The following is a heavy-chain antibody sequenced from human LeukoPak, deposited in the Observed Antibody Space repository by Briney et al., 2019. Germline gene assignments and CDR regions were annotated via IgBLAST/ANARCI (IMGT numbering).Heavy chain of an antibody. CDR2: INPNSGGT. D-gene: IGHD6-19*01. J-gene: IGHJ4*02. Sequence: ASVKVSCKASGYTFTGYYMHWVRQAPGQGLEWMGWINPNSGGTNYAQKFQERVTITRDMSTSTAYMELSSLRSEDTAVYYCAAVAVAGIEDQFDYWGQGTLVTVSS. CDR1: GYTFTGYY. CDR3: AAVAVAGIEDQFDY. V-gene: IGHV1-2*02.